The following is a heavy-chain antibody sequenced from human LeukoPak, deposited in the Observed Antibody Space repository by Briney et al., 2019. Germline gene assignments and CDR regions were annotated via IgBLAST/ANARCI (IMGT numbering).Heavy chain of an antibody. CDR2: IYYSGST. V-gene: IGHV4-39*07. J-gene: IGHJ6*02. Sequence: SETLSLTCTVSGGSISSRSYYWGWIRQPPGKGLEWIGRIYYSGSTYYNPSLKSRVTISVDTSKNQFSLKLSSVTAADTAVYYCARDGGVTMVRGGRYYYYGMDVWGQGTTVTVSS. D-gene: IGHD3-10*01. CDR3: ARDGGVTMVRGGRYYYYGMDV. CDR1: GGSISSRSYY.